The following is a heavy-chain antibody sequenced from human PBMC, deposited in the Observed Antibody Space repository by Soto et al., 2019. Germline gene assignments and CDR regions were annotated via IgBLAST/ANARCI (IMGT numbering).Heavy chain of an antibody. Sequence: QITLKESGPTLVKPTQTLTLTCTFSGFSLTTSGEGVGWIRQPPGKALEWLAIIYWDDDKRYSPSLSNRLTITKDTSKKQVALTISNIDPADTATYYCTHRDGSLSWSDSWGQGTLVTDSS. CDR3: THRDGSLSWSDS. D-gene: IGHD3-16*01. J-gene: IGHJ5*01. CDR1: GFSLTTSGEG. V-gene: IGHV2-5*02. CDR2: IYWDDDK.